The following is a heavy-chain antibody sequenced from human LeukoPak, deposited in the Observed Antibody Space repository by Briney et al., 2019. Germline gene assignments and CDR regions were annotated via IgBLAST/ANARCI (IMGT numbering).Heavy chain of an antibody. CDR1: GGSISRSNW. CDR2: IYHSGST. D-gene: IGHD3-16*02. J-gene: IGHJ4*02. Sequence: SETLSLTCAVSGGSISRSNWWSWVRQPPGKGLEWVGEIYHSGSTNYNPSLKSRVTISIDKSKNQFSLKLSSVTAADTAVYYCAKDGDDYVWGSYRSYYFDSWGQGTLVPVSS. CDR3: AKDGDDYVWGSYRSYYFDS. V-gene: IGHV4-4*02.